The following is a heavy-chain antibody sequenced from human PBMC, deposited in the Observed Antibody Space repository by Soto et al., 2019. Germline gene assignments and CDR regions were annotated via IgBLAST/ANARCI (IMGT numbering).Heavy chain of an antibody. Sequence: QVQLVQSGAEVKKPGSSVKVSCKASGGTFSSYTISWVRQAPGQGLEWMGRIIPILGIANYAKKFQGRVTITADKSTSTAYLELSSLRSEDTAVYYCAREYSSSWDNWCDPWGQGTLVTVSS. CDR2: IIPILGIA. J-gene: IGHJ5*02. V-gene: IGHV1-69*08. CDR1: GGTFSSYT. CDR3: AREYSSSWDNWCDP. D-gene: IGHD6-13*01.